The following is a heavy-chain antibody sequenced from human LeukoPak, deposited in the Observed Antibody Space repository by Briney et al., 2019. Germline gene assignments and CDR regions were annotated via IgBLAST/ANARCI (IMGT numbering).Heavy chain of an antibody. CDR1: GGSFSGYY. CDR3: ARGPTPSGY. V-gene: IGHV4-34*01. J-gene: IGHJ4*02. D-gene: IGHD4-17*01. CDR2: INHSGST. Sequence: SETLSLTCAVYGGSFSGYYWSWIRQPPGKGLEWIGEINHSGSTNYNPSLKSRVTISVGTSKNQFSLKLSSVTAADTAVYYCARGPTPSGYWGQGTLVTVSS.